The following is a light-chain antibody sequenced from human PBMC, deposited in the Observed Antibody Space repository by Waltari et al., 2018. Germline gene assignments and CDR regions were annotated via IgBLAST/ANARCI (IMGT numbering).Light chain of an antibody. J-gene: IGKJ2*03. CDR1: QGISNY. CDR2: AAA. CDR3: LQYNSKPYS. Sequence: IQMTKSPSSLSAPVGDRLKITCRASQGISNYLSWYQQKTGKAPKRLIYAAASLESGVPSRFSGSGCLTEVTLTISSLQPEDVAAYYCLQYNSKPYSFGHGTKVEIK. V-gene: IGKV1-17*01.